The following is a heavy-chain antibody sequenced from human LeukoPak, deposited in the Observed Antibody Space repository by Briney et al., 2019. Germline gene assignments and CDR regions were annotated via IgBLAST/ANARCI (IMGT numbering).Heavy chain of an antibody. CDR2: INPNSGGT. J-gene: IGHJ6*02. CDR1: GYTFTGYY. V-gene: IGHV1-2*02. Sequence: ASVKVTCKASGYTFTGYYMHWVRQAPGQGLEWMGWINPNSGGTNYAQKFQGRVTMTRDTSISTAYMELSRLRSDDTAVYYCARGLLWLGDGSYGMDVWGQGTTVTVSS. CDR3: ARGLLWLGDGSYGMDV. D-gene: IGHD3-10*01.